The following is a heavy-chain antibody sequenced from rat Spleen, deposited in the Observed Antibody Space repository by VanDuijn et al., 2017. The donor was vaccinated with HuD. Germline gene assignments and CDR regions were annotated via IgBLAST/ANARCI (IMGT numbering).Heavy chain of an antibody. CDR2: ISYSGST. CDR1: GYSITSNY. D-gene: IGHD1-11*01. J-gene: IGHJ4*01. CDR3: ARSAPFNYGGYVMDA. V-gene: IGHV3-1*01. Sequence: EVQLQESGPGLVKPSQSLSLTCSVTGYSITSNYWGWIRKFPGNKMEWIGHISYSGSTSYNPSLKSRISITRDTSKNQFFLQLNSVTTEDTATYYCARSAPFNYGGYVMDAWGQGASVTVSS.